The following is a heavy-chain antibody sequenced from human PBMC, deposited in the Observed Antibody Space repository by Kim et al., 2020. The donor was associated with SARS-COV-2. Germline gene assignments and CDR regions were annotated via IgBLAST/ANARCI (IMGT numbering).Heavy chain of an antibody. Sequence: SVKVSCKASGGTFSSYAISWVRQAPGQGLEWMGGIIPIFGTANYAQKFQGRVTITADESTSTAYMELSSLRSEDTAVYYCARGGAYYYDSSGYYTFDYWGQGTLVTVSS. D-gene: IGHD3-22*01. J-gene: IGHJ4*02. CDR3: ARGGAYYYDSSGYYTFDY. V-gene: IGHV1-69*13. CDR2: IIPIFGTA. CDR1: GGTFSSYA.